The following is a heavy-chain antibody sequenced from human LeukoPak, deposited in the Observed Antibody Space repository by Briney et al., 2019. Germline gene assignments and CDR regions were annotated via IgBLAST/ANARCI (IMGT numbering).Heavy chain of an antibody. CDR1: GGSFSGYY. CDR3: ARRGLYGSSPFDP. CDR2: INHSGST. D-gene: IGHD2-2*01. Sequence: PSETLSLTCAVYGGSFSGYYWSWIRQPPGKGLEWIGEINHSGSTNYNPSLKSRVTISVDTSKNQFSLKLSSVTAADTAVYYCARRGLYGSSPFDPWVQGTLVTVSS. J-gene: IGHJ5*02. V-gene: IGHV4-34*01.